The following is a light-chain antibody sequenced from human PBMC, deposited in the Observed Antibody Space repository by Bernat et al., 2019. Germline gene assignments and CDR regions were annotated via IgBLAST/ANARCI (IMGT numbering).Light chain of an antibody. V-gene: IGKV1-5*03. CDR2: KAS. CDR1: QSISGW. J-gene: IGKJ4*01. CDR3: QKYDNWPLT. Sequence: DIQMTQSPSTLSASVGDRVTITCRASQSISGWLAWHQQKPGKAPRLLMYKASSLESGVPSRFSGSGSGTEFTLTISSLQPDDFATYYCQKYDNWPLTFGGGTKVEIK.